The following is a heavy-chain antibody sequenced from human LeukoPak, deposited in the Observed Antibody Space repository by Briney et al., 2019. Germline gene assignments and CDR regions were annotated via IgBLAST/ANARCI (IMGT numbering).Heavy chain of an antibody. J-gene: IGHJ3*02. Sequence: GSLRLSCAASGFTFSSYSMNWVRRAPGKGLEWVSSISSSSSYIYYADSVKGRFTISRDNAKNSLYLQMNSLRAEDTAVYYCARDRSNIPPDAFDIWGQGTMVTVSS. V-gene: IGHV3-21*01. CDR1: GFTFSSYS. CDR2: ISSSSSYI. CDR3: ARDRSNIPPDAFDI.